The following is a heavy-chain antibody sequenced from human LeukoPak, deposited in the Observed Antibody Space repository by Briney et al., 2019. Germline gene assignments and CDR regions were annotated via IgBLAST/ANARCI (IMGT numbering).Heavy chain of an antibody. CDR2: IRSKANNYAT. CDR1: GFTFSNAW. V-gene: IGHV3-73*01. D-gene: IGHD4-17*01. J-gene: IGHJ4*02. CDR3: TSHDYGDYIPFDY. Sequence: PGGSLRLSCAASGFTFSNAWMSWVRQASGKGLEWVGRIRSKANNYATAYAASVKGRFTISRDDSKNTAYLQMNSLKTEDTAVYYCTSHDYGDYIPFDYWGQGTLVTVSS.